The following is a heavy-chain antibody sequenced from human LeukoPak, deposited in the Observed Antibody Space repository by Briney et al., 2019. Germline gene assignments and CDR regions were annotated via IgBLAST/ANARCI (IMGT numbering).Heavy chain of an antibody. Sequence: EASETLSLTCAVSGGSIRNSSFYWGWIRQPPGKGLEWIASIYNSGTTYYNPSLKSRVTISVDTSKNQFSLKLSSVTAADTAVYYCARDNSNSPYYYYGMDVWGQGTTVTVSS. CDR3: ARDNSNSPYYYYGMDV. CDR1: GGSIRNSSFY. CDR2: IYNSGTT. D-gene: IGHD4-11*01. V-gene: IGHV4-39*07. J-gene: IGHJ6*02.